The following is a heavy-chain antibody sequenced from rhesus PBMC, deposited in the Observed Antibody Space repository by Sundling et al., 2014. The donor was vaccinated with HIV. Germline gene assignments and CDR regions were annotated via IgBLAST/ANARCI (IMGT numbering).Heavy chain of an antibody. J-gene: IGHJ4*01. V-gene: IGHV4-173*01. D-gene: IGHD3-3*01. CDR3: ARDAYSIWTGYSNYLDY. Sequence: QLQLQESGPGLVKPSETLSLTCAVSGGSISSNYWNWIRQSPGKGLEWIGRISGSGGSTDYNPSLKSRVAISTDTSKNQFSLKLSSVTAADTAVYYCARDAYSIWTGYSNYLDYWGQGVLVTVSS. CDR1: GGSISSNY. CDR2: ISGSGGST.